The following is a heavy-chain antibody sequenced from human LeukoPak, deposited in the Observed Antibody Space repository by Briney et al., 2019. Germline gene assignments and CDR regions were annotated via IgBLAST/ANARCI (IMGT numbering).Heavy chain of an antibody. CDR3: ARGRVSDAFDI. D-gene: IGHD2-8*01. CDR2: IYYSGST. CDR1: GGSISSYY. J-gene: IGHJ3*02. Sequence: SETLSLTCTVSGGSISSYYWSWIRQPPGKGLEWIGYIYYSGSTNYNPSLKSRVTISVDTSKNQFSLKLSSVTAADTAVYYCARGRVSDAFDIWGQGTMVTVSS. V-gene: IGHV4-59*01.